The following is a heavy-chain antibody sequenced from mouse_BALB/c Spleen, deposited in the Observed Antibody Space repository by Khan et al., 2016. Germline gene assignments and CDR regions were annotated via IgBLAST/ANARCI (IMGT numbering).Heavy chain of an antibody. Sequence: QVQLQQSGAELVRPGVSVKISCKGSGYTFTDYAMHWVKQSHAKSLEWIGVISTYYGDASYNQKFKGKATMTVDKSSSTAYMELARLTSEDSAIXYCARGWYYAMDYWGQGTSVTVSS. CDR2: ISTYYGDA. V-gene: IGHV1S137*01. J-gene: IGHJ4*01. CDR3: ARGWYYAMDY. CDR1: GYTFTDYA. D-gene: IGHD1-1*02.